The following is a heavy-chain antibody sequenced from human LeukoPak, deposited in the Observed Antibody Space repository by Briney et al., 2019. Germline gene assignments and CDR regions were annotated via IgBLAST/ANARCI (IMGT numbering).Heavy chain of an antibody. D-gene: IGHD5-12*01. CDR3: ARYQQTGYESDY. V-gene: IGHV3-74*01. CDR1: GFTFRSYA. Sequence: GGSLRLSCAASGFTFRSYAMSWVRHAPGEGLICVARIGHDGSGAGYADSVKGRFTISRDNAKSTLYLQMNSLRAEDTAVYYCARYQQTGYESDYWGQGTLVTVSS. J-gene: IGHJ4*02. CDR2: IGHDGSGA.